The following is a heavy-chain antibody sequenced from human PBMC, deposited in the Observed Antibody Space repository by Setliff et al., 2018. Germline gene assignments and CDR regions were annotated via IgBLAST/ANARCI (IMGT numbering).Heavy chain of an antibody. CDR2: INPSGGLT. Sequence: ASVKVSCKASGNRFTDYNLHWVRQAPGQGLEWMGIINPSGGLTKYAQKFQGRVTMTSDTSTNTVYLEVSSLRSGGTAVYFCARDRFYNSWSGTSITAPHDAFDIWGQGTMVTVSS. CDR1: GNRFTDYN. D-gene: IGHD3-3*01. V-gene: IGHV1-46*03. J-gene: IGHJ3*02. CDR3: ARDRFYNSWSGTSITAPHDAFDI.